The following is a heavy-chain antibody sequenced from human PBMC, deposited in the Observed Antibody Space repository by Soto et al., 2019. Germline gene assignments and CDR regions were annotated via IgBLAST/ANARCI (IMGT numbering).Heavy chain of an antibody. J-gene: IGHJ4*02. CDR3: ARIYKSGYWVFDY. D-gene: IGHD3-9*01. CDR1: GFTFSDYY. V-gene: IGHV3-11*03. CDR2: ITSSSTYT. Sequence: PGGSLRLSCAASGFTFSDYYMSWIRQAPGKGLEWISYITSSSTYTNYADSVKGRFTISRDNAKNSLYLQMNSLRAEDTAVYYCARIYKSGYWVFDYWGQGTLVTVSS.